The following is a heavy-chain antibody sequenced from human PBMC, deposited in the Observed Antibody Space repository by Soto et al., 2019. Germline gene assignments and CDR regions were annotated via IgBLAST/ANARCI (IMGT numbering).Heavy chain of an antibody. Sequence: SETLSLTCAVSGGSISSYYWSWIRQSPGKGLEWVGYIYYTGTTRYNPSLKSRVTILVDTSKNQFSLKLSSVTAADTAVYYCARLGGYYQALDTWGQGALVTVS. CDR3: ARLGGYYQALDT. CDR1: GGSISSYY. D-gene: IGHD3-22*01. CDR2: IYYTGTT. V-gene: IGHV4-59*08. J-gene: IGHJ5*02.